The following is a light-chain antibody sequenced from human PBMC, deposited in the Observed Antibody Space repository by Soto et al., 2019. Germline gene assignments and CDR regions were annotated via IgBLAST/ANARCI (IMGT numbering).Light chain of an antibody. CDR2: GAS. J-gene: IGKJ2*01. CDR3: QQYNNWPYT. V-gene: IGKV3-15*01. CDR1: QSVSSN. Sequence: EIVMTQSPATLSVSPGERATLSCRASQSVSSNLAWYPHTPGQAPRLLIYGASNRATGISASFSGSGSGTEFTLTVSSLQSEDFAVYYCQQYNNWPYTFGQGTKLEIK.